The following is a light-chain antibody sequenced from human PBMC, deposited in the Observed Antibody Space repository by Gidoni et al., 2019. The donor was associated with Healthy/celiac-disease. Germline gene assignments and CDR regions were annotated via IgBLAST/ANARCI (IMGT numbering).Light chain of an antibody. Sequence: DIQMTQSPSTLSASVGDRVTITCRASQSISIWLAWYQQKPGKAPKLLIYKASSLESGVPSRFSGSGSGTEFTLTISSLQPDDFATYYCQQYKSYPYVFGQGTKLEIK. V-gene: IGKV1-5*03. J-gene: IGKJ2*01. CDR1: QSISIW. CDR3: QQYKSYPYV. CDR2: KAS.